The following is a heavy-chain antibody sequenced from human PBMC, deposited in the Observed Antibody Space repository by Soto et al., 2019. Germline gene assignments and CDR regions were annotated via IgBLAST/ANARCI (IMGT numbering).Heavy chain of an antibody. Sequence: HPGGSLRLSCAASGFTFSSYGMHWVRQAPGKGLEWVAVIWYDGSNKYYADSVKGRFTISRDNSKNTLYLQMNSLRAEDTAVYYCARDQAAPSITIFNVHPRGMDVWGQGTTVTVSS. CDR3: ARDQAAPSITIFNVHPRGMDV. D-gene: IGHD3-3*01. J-gene: IGHJ6*02. CDR1: GFTFSSYG. V-gene: IGHV3-33*01. CDR2: IWYDGSNK.